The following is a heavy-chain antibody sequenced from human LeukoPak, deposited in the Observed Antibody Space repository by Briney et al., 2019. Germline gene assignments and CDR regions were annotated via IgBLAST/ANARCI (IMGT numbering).Heavy chain of an antibody. D-gene: IGHD4-23*01. CDR3: AKDVGYGGNSALDY. V-gene: IGHV3-23*01. CDR1: GFTFSSYA. Sequence: GGSLRLSCAASGFTFSSYAMSWVRQAPGKGLEWVSAISDSGDGTYYADSVKGRFAISRDNSKNTLYLQMNSLRAEDTAVYYCAKDVGYGGNSALDYWGQGTLVTVSS. CDR2: ISDSGDGT. J-gene: IGHJ4*02.